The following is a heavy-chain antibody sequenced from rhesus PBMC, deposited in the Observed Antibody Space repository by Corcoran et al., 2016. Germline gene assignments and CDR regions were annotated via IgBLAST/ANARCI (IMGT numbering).Heavy chain of an antibody. D-gene: IGHD2-39*02. CDR2: VYGNSAST. CDR3: ARQGYTDHLGGLDS. V-gene: IGHV4-143*01. CDR1: GGSISGYYN. J-gene: IGHJ6*01. Sequence: QVQLQESGPGLVKPSETLSLTCTVSGGSISGYYNWNWIRKSPGKGLEWIGAVYGNSASTNYNPSLKSRVTFSKDTSKNQFSLRLTSVTAADTAVYYCARQGYTDHLGGLDSWGQGVVVTVSS.